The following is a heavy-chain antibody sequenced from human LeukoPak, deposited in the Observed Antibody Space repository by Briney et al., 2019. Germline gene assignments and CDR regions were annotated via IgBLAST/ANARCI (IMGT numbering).Heavy chain of an antibody. V-gene: IGHV3-30-3*01. D-gene: IGHD6-6*01. Sequence: GGSLRLSCAASGFTFSSYAMHWVRQAPGKGLEWVAVISYDGSNKYYADSVKGRFTVSRDNSKNTLYLQMNSLRAEDTAVYYCARVRGIEYSSSVYFGYWGQGTLVTVSS. CDR1: GFTFSSYA. CDR3: ARVRGIEYSSSVYFGY. J-gene: IGHJ4*02. CDR2: ISYDGSNK.